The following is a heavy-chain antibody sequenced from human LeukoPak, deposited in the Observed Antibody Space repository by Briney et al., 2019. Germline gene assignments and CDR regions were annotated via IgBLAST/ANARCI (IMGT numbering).Heavy chain of an antibody. J-gene: IGHJ5*02. V-gene: IGHV4-34*01. D-gene: IGHD2-21*01. CDR2: INHSGST. Sequence: SETLSLTCAVYGGSFSGYYWSWIRQPPGKGLEWIGEINHSGSTNYNPSLKSRVTISVDTSKNQFSLKLSSVTAADTAVYYCAGDSVLLPRFDPWGQGALVTVSS. CDR3: AGDSVLLPRFDP. CDR1: GGSFSGYY.